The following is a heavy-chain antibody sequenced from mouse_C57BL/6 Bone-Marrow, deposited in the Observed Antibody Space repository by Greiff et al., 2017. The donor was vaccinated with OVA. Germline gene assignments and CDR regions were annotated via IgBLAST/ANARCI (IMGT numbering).Heavy chain of an antibody. D-gene: IGHD2-5*01. J-gene: IGHJ3*01. CDR1: GFNIKDYY. CDR3: TMAYYSKEFAY. V-gene: IGHV14-1*01. Sequence: EVQLQQSGAELVRPGASVKLSCTASGFNIKDYYMHWVKQRPEQGLEWIGRIDPEDGDTEYAPKFKGKATMTADTSSNTAYLQLSSLTSEDTAVYYCTMAYYSKEFAYWGQGTLVTVSA. CDR2: IDPEDGDT.